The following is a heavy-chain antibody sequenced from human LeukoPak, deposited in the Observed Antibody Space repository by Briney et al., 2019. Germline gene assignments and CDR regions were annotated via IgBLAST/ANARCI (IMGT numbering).Heavy chain of an antibody. D-gene: IGHD3-22*01. V-gene: IGHV4-39*07. J-gene: IGHJ3*02. Sequence: PSETLSLTCTVSGGSISSISYYWGWIRQPPGKGLEWIGHIYYRGSTFYNPSLRGRVTISVDTSKNHFSVKLTSVTTADTAVYYCARDETPGITIIVENAFDIWGQGTMVTVSS. CDR3: ARDETPGITIIVENAFDI. CDR2: IYYRGST. CDR1: GGSISSISYY.